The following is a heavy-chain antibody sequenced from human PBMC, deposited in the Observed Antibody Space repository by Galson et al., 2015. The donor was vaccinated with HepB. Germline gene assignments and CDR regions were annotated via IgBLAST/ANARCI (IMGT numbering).Heavy chain of an antibody. CDR2: ISSSSSTI. CDR3: ARDYRYYDFWSGYYPSGYYMDV. Sequence: SLRLSCAASGFTFSSYSMNWVRQAPGKGLEWVSYISSSSSTIYYADSVKGRFTISRDNAKNSLYLQMNSLRAEDTAVYYCARDYRYYDFWSGYYPSGYYMDVWGKGTTVTVSS. CDR1: GFTFSSYS. D-gene: IGHD3-3*01. J-gene: IGHJ6*03. V-gene: IGHV3-48*01.